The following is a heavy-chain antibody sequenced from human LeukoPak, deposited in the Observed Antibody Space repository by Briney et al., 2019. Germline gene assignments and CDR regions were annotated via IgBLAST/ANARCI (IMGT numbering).Heavy chain of an antibody. CDR3: ARDLGTNLFDY. Sequence: ASVKVSCKASGYTFTSYGISWVRQAPGQGLEWIGWINPNSGGTNYAQKFQGRVTMTRDTSISTAYMELSRLRSDDTAVYYCARDLGTNLFDYWGQGTLVTVSS. V-gene: IGHV1-2*02. J-gene: IGHJ4*02. CDR1: GYTFTSYG. CDR2: INPNSGGT. D-gene: IGHD2-8*01.